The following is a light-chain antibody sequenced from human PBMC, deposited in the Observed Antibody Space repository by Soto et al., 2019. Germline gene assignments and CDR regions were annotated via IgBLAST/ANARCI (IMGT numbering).Light chain of an antibody. CDR2: EVS. CDR3: SSYSGSNNFV. Sequence: QPLLTQPPSRRGSPGHSVTISCTGNTSDVGGYNYVSWYQQHPGKAPKLMIYEVSKRPSGVPDRFSGSESGNTASLTVSGLQAEDDADYYCSSYSGSNNFVFGTGTKVNVL. J-gene: IGLJ1*01. V-gene: IGLV2-8*01. CDR1: TSDVGGYNY.